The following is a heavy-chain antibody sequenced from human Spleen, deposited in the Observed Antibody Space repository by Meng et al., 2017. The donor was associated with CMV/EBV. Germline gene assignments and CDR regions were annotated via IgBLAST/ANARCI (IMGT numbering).Heavy chain of an antibody. CDR3: VRDGGYSYGTDDYKYFGMDV. CDR2: VSSGTNYI. V-gene: IGHV3-21*01. CDR1: GFTFSDYS. J-gene: IGHJ6*02. Sequence: GESLKISCAASGFTFSDYSMNWVRQAPGKGLEWVASVSSGTNYIYYADSMKGRFTISRDSPKNSLYLQMTGLTAEDTAVYYCVRDGGYSYGTDDYKYFGMDVWGQGTTVTVSS. D-gene: IGHD5-18*01.